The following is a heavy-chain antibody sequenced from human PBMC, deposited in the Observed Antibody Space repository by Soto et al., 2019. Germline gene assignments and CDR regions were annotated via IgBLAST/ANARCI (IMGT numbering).Heavy chain of an antibody. CDR1: GFTFSGYG. D-gene: IGHD2-15*01. Sequence: QVQLVESGGGVVQPGRSLRLSCAASGFTFSGYGMQWVRQAPGKGLEWVAVIANDVSDQFYVDSVKGRFIISRDNSKNTLYLEMNSLSAEDTAMYYCTRSLGGSSYFVSEHWGQGTLVTVSS. CDR3: TRSLGGSSYFVSEH. J-gene: IGHJ4*02. CDR2: IANDVSDQ. V-gene: IGHV3-30*03.